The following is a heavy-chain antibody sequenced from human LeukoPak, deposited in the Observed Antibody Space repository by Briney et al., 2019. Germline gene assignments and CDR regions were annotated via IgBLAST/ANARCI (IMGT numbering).Heavy chain of an antibody. CDR2: IYYSGST. CDR3: ASWRGEGYFDY. D-gene: IGHD3-10*01. Sequence: SETLSLTCTVSGGSISSYYWSWIRQPPGKGLEWIGYIYYSGSTNYNPSLKSRVTISVDTSKNQFSLKLSSVTAADTAMYYCASWRGEGYFDYWGQGTLVTVSS. J-gene: IGHJ4*02. V-gene: IGHV4-59*08. CDR1: GGSISSYY.